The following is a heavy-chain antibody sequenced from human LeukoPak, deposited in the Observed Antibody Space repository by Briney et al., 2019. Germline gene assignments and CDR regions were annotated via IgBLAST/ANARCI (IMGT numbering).Heavy chain of an antibody. CDR3: ARDIPGAASFLDQ. D-gene: IGHD2-2*01. V-gene: IGHV3-7*01. CDR2: IHESGSYQ. Sequence: GGPLRLSCAASGFTFNNYWMPWVRQAPGKGLEWVAHIHESGSYQNYVDSVRGRFTVSRDNTKRVLYLQMDSLRAEDTAVYYCARDIPGAASFLDQWGQGTLVTASS. J-gene: IGHJ5*02. CDR1: GFTFNNYW.